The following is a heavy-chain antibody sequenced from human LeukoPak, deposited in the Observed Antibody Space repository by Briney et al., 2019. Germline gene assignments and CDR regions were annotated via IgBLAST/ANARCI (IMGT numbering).Heavy chain of an antibody. CDR1: GFTFSNYN. V-gene: IGHV3-30*02. J-gene: IGHJ4*02. CDR2: IRYDGSNK. D-gene: IGHD2-2*01. Sequence: PGGSLRLSCAASGFTFSNYNMHWVRQTPGKGLEWVAFIRYDGSNKYYADSVKGRFTISRDNSKNTLYLQMNSLRAEDTAVYYCAKAVDCSSTSCLFDYWGQGTLVTVSS. CDR3: AKAVDCSSTSCLFDY.